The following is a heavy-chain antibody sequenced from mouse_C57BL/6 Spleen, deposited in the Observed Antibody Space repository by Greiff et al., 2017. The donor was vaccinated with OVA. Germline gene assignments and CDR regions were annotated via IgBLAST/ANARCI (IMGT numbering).Heavy chain of an antibody. D-gene: IGHD2-4*01. Sequence: QVQLQQPGAELVKPGASVKLSCKASGYTFTSYWMHWVKQRPGQGLEWIGMIHPNSGSTNYNEKFKSKATLTVDKSSSTAYMQLSSLTSEDSAVYYCARIYYDYDCYYYAMDYWGQGTSVTVSS. CDR3: ARIYYDYDCYYYAMDY. V-gene: IGHV1-64*01. CDR1: GYTFTSYW. J-gene: IGHJ4*01. CDR2: IHPNSGST.